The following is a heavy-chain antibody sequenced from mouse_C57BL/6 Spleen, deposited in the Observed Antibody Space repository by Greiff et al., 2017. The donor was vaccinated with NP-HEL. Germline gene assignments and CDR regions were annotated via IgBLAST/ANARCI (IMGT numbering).Heavy chain of an antibody. Sequence: EVKLEESGGGLVQPGGSMKLSCVASGFTFSNYWMNWVRQSPEKGLEWVAQIRLKSDNYATNYAESVKGRFTISRDDSKSSVYLQMNNLTAEDTGIYYCTKSITTVVPFDYWGQGTTLTVSS. D-gene: IGHD1-1*01. V-gene: IGHV6-3*01. CDR3: TKSITTVVPFDY. CDR1: GFTFSNYW. CDR2: IRLKSDNYAT. J-gene: IGHJ2*01.